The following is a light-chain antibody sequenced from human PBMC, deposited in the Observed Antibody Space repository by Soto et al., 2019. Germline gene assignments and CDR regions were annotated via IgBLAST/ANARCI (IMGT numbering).Light chain of an antibody. V-gene: IGLV3-1*01. J-gene: IGLJ3*02. Sequence: SYELTQTPSVSVSAGQTATITCSGEDVGSKYASWLQHRAGQSPVLLIYEDNKRPSGISERFSGSNSGNTATLTISGTQTEDEADYYCQAWDITTAGVLGGGTKLTVL. CDR3: QAWDITTAGV. CDR2: EDN. CDR1: DVGSKY.